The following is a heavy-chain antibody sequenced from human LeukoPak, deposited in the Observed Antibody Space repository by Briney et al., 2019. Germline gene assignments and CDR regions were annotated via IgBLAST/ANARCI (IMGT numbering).Heavy chain of an antibody. CDR3: ARATGSSSGWYGWGAFDI. J-gene: IGHJ3*02. CDR1: GFTFSSYA. D-gene: IGHD6-19*01. Sequence: GGSLRLSCAASGFTFSSYAMHWVRQPQGTGLEYVSAVSSNGGSTYYANSVKGRFTISRDNSKNTLYLQMVSLRAEDMAVYDCARATGSSSGWYGWGAFDIWGQGTMVTVSS. V-gene: IGHV3-64*01. CDR2: VSSNGGST.